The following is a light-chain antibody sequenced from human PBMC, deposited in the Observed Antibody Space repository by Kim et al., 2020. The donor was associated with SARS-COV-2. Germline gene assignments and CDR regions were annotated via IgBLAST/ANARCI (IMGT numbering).Light chain of an antibody. CDR1: SGSIASNY. CDR2: ADN. Sequence: NFMLTQPHSVSESPGKTVTISCTRSSGSIASNYVQWYQQRPGSSPTTVIYADNQRPSGVPDRFSGSVDSSSNSASLTISGLKTEDEADYYCQSHDSSNVVFGGGTQLTVL. V-gene: IGLV6-57*01. J-gene: IGLJ2*01. CDR3: QSHDSSNVV.